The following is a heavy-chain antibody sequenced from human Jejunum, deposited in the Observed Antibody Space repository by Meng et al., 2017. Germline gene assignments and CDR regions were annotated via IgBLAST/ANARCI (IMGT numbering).Heavy chain of an antibody. D-gene: IGHD1-14*01. CDR1: GVSTTAPFY. V-gene: IGHV4-4*02. Sequence: QGQLQGPGPGLGKPSGTPSLTCTVSGVSTTAPFYWTWIRQAPGKGLEWIGEVWPSGATYYNPSLSSRITISIDTSNNQFSLEVAFLTAADTAVYYCARAIRERYFDSWGQGTLVTVSS. J-gene: IGHJ4*02. CDR2: VWPSGAT. CDR3: ARAIRERYFDS.